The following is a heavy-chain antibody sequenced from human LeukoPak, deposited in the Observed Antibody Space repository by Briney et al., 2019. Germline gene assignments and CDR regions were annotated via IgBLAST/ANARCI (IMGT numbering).Heavy chain of an antibody. CDR1: GFTLSSYS. D-gene: IGHD3-3*01. CDR3: AREYYDFWSGYYTFDY. V-gene: IGHV3-21*01. J-gene: IGHJ4*02. CDR2: ISSSSSYI. Sequence: GSLXXSCAASGFTLSSYSMNWVRQAPGKGLEWVSSISSSSSYIYYANSVKGRFTISIDNAKNSLYLQMNSLRAEDTAVYYCAREYYDFWSGYYTFDYWGQGTLVTVSS.